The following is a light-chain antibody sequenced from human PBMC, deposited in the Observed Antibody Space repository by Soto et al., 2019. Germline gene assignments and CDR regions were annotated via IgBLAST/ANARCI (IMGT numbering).Light chain of an antibody. CDR3: RLYGSTPPMYT. CDR1: QSVNNVY. V-gene: IGKV3-20*01. CDR2: GAS. J-gene: IGKJ2*01. Sequence: DILLTQSPGTLSLSPGERASLSCRASQSVNNVYLGWYQQKPGQAPRLLIYGASNRATGIPDRFSGSGAGTYVTLTISRQEPEDFAVYYRRLYGSTPPMYTFGQGSKLEIK.